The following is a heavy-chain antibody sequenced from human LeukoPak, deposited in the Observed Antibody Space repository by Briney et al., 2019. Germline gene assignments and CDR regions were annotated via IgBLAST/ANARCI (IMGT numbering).Heavy chain of an antibody. CDR1: GFTFSSYA. CDR2: ISGSGGST. Sequence: GGSPRLSCAASGFTFSSYAMSWVRQAPGKGLEWVSAISGSGGSTYYADSVKGRFTISRDNSKNTLYLQMNSLRAEDRAVYYCAKDCSGGSCYLGGGFDPWGQGTLVTVSS. CDR3: AKDCSGGSCYLGGGFDP. J-gene: IGHJ5*02. D-gene: IGHD2-15*01. V-gene: IGHV3-23*01.